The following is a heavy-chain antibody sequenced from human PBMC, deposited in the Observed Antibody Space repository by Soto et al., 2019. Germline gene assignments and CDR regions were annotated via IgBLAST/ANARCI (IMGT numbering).Heavy chain of an antibody. D-gene: IGHD1-26*01. CDR3: ATSGSKPRFDF. Sequence: GGSLRLSCAASGFTFSSYSMNWVRQAPGKGLEWVSSISSSSSYIYYADSVKGRFTISRDNAKNSLYLHMNSLRAEDTALYYCATSGSKPRFDFWGQGTRVTAPQ. CDR1: GFTFSSYS. J-gene: IGHJ4*02. V-gene: IGHV3-21*01. CDR2: ISSSSSYI.